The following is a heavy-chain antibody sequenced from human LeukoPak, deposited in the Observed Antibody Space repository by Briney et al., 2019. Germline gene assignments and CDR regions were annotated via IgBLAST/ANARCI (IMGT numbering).Heavy chain of an antibody. CDR2: INPNSGGT. D-gene: IGHD1-26*01. V-gene: IGHV1-2*06. J-gene: IGHJ3*02. CDR1: GYTFTSYD. Sequence: GASVKVSCKASGYTFTSYDINWVRQATGQGLEWMGRINPNSGGTNYAQKFQGRVTMTRDTSISTAYMELSRLRSDDTAVYYCARERRWSGSYYGHDAFDIWGQGTMVTVSS. CDR3: ARERRWSGSYYGHDAFDI.